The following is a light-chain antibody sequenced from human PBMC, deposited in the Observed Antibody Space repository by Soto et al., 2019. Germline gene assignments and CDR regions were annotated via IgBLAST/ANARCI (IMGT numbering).Light chain of an antibody. Sequence: DIQMTQSPSSLSESVGDRVTVTFQASQDISNYLNWYQQKPGKAPKLLIYDASNLETGVPSRFSGSGSGKDFTFTISRLQPEDIATYYCQQYENLPTFGQGTRLEIK. CDR2: DAS. CDR3: QQYENLPT. J-gene: IGKJ5*01. V-gene: IGKV1-33*01. CDR1: QDISNY.